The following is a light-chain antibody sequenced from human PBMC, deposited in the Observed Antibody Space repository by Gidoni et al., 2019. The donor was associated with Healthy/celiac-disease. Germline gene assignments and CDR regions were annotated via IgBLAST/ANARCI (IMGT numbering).Light chain of an antibody. Sequence: DIQMTQSPSSLSASVGGRVTITCRASQSISIYLPWYQQKPGKAPKLLIYAASSLQSGVPSRFSGSGSGTDFTLTISSLQPEDFATYYCQQYYSTPSTFGQGTKLEIK. V-gene: IGKV1-39*01. J-gene: IGKJ2*01. CDR1: QSISIY. CDR3: QQYYSTPST. CDR2: AAS.